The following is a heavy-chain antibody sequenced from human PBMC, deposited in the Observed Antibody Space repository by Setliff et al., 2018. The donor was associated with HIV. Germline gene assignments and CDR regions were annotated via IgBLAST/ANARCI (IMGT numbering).Heavy chain of an antibody. CDR1: GGNFRSYG. CDR3: ARNPEMAALNYFYYYMDV. Sequence: SVKVSCKASGGNFRSYGISWVRQAPGQGLEWMGGIIPMSGVPKYAQKFQGRVTITADKSTSTAYMELSSLRSEDTAVYYCARNPEMAALNYFYYYMDVW. V-gene: IGHV1-69*10. CDR2: IIPMSGVP. D-gene: IGHD6-19*01. J-gene: IGHJ6*03.